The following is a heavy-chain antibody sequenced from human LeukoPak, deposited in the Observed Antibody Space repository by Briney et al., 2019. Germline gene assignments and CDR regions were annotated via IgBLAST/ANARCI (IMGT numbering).Heavy chain of an antibody. V-gene: IGHV3-23*01. CDR1: GFTFSSYA. Sequence: GGSLRLSCAASGFTFSSYAMNWVRQAPGKGLEWVSTVRVNGRSTYYADSVKGRFTISRDNSKNTLYLQMNSLRAEDTALYYCAKPGEASNYYFDYWGQGALVTVSS. J-gene: IGHJ4*02. D-gene: IGHD2-21*01. CDR3: AKPGEASNYYFDY. CDR2: VRVNGRST.